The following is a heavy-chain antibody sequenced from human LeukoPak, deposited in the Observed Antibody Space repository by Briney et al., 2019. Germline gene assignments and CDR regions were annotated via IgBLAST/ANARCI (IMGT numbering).Heavy chain of an antibody. CDR3: ARGPDFWSGYYFPDPRAWFDP. Sequence: SETLSLTCTVSGGSISSSSYYWGWIRQPPGKGLEWIGSIYYSGSTYYNPSLKSRVTISVDTSKNQFSLKLSSVTAADTAVYYCARGPDFWSGYYFPDPRAWFDPWGQGTLVTVSS. CDR1: GGSISSSSYY. V-gene: IGHV4-39*07. CDR2: IYYSGST. J-gene: IGHJ5*02. D-gene: IGHD3-3*01.